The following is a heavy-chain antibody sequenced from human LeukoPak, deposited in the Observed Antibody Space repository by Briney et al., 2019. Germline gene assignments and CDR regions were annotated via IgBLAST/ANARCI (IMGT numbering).Heavy chain of an antibody. V-gene: IGHV3-30*02. J-gene: IGHJ6*03. CDR3: AKDQKRGYSYGYLFYYYYMDV. D-gene: IGHD5-18*01. CDR2: VRYDGSKK. Sequence: LGGSLRLSCAASGFTSSTYGVHWVRQAPGKGLEWVAFVRYDGSKKYYTNSVNGRFTISRDNSKNTLYLQMNSLRAEDTAVYYCAKDQKRGYSYGYLFYYYYMDVWGKGTTVTISS. CDR1: GFTSSTYG.